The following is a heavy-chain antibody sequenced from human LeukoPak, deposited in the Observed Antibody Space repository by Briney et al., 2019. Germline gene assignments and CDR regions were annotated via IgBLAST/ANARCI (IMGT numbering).Heavy chain of an antibody. D-gene: IGHD1-26*01. V-gene: IGHV3-23*01. Sequence: GGSLRLSCAASGFTFNSYAMSWVRQAPGKGLEWVSAISGSGGSTYYADSVKGRFTISRDNSKNTLYLQMNSLRAEDTAVYYCAKDYRRIVGATFDYWGQGTLVTVSS. CDR1: GFTFNSYA. CDR2: ISGSGGST. CDR3: AKDYRRIVGATFDY. J-gene: IGHJ4*02.